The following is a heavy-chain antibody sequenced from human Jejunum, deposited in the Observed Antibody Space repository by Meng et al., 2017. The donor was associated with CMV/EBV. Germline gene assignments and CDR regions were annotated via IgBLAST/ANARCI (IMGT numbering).Heavy chain of an antibody. CDR1: AYTFAGYY. V-gene: IGHV1-2*06. CDR2: INPNSGGA. CDR3: AREGLVGDLRYFDL. D-gene: IGHD3-16*01. Sequence: QVQLVQSGAAVKKPGASVNVSCKASAYTFAGYYMHWVRQAPGQGLEWMGRINPNSGGANYAQKFQGRVTMTRDTSISTAYMELSRLRSDDTAVYYCAREGLVGDLRYFDLWGRGTLVTVSS. J-gene: IGHJ2*01.